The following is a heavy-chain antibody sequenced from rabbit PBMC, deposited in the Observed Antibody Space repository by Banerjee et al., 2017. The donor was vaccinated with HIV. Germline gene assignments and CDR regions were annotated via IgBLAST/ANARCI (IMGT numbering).Heavy chain of an antibody. J-gene: IGHJ4*01. CDR2: IYTGSSGST. Sequence: QEQLVESGGGLVQPEGSLTLTCTASGFSFSSSYWICWVRQAPGKGLEWIGCIYTGSSGSTYYASWAKGRFTISKTSSTTVTLQMTSLTAADTATYFCARSLDDDYNIYYFNLWGPGTLVT. V-gene: IGHV1S45*01. D-gene: IGHD2-1*01. CDR1: GFSFSSSYW. CDR3: ARSLDDDYNIYYFNL.